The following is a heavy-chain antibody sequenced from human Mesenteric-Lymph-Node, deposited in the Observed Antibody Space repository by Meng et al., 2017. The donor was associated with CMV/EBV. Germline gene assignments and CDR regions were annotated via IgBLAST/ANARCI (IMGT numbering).Heavy chain of an antibody. V-gene: IGHV3-69-1*02. J-gene: IGHJ6*02. CDR2: IFGGGGKNT. D-gene: IGHD3-10*01. Sequence: GESLKISCEASGFTVSHYYMSWVRQAPGKGLEWVSIIFGGGGKNTHYADSVKGRFTISRDNAKNSLYLQMNSLRAEDTAVYYCARGGEFGYVGMDVWGQGTTVTVSS. CDR1: GFTVSHYY. CDR3: ARGGEFGYVGMDV.